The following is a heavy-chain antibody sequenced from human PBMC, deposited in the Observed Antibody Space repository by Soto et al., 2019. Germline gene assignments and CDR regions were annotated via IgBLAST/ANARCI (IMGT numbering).Heavy chain of an antibody. D-gene: IGHD2-21*02. J-gene: IGHJ4*02. V-gene: IGHV1-8*03. CDR1: GYPFTSYD. CDR3: ARSIVVVTALGY. CDR2: MNPNSGNT. Sequence: GASVKVSCKTSGYPFTSYDINWVRQATGQGLEWMGWMNPNSGNTGSAQKFQGRVTITRDTSASTAYMELSSLRSEDTAVYYCARSIVVVTALGYWGQGTLVTVSS.